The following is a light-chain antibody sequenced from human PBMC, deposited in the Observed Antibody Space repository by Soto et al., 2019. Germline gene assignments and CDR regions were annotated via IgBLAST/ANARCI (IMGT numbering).Light chain of an antibody. CDR2: AAS. CDR1: QSLSSW. J-gene: IGKJ4*01. CDR3: QQSYSTLLT. V-gene: IGKV1-39*01. Sequence: MQLTQSPSRLSVSVGERVTISCLASQSLSSWLVWYQQKPGKAPKLLIYAASSLQSGVQSRSSGSGSGTDFTLTISSLQPEDLATYYCQQSYSTLLTFGGGTRWIS.